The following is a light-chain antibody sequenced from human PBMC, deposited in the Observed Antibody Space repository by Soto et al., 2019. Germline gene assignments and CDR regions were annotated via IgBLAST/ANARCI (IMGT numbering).Light chain of an antibody. J-gene: IGLJ1*01. CDR3: CSYAGSYPYA. V-gene: IGLV2-11*01. CDR1: SSDVGGFNS. CDR2: DVN. Sequence: QSALTQPRSVSGSPGQSVTISCTGTSSDVGGFNSVSWYQQHPGKAPKLMIYDVNKRPSGVPDRFSGSKSGSTASLTISGLQAEDEADYYCCSYAGSYPYAFATGTKVTVL.